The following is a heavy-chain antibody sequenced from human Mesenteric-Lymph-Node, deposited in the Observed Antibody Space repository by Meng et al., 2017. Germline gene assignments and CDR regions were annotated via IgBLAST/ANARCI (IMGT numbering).Heavy chain of an antibody. CDR2: MSGSGDTS. CDR3: ARGTITPPGTGWGCFCDF. J-gene: IGHJ4*02. Sequence: GESLKISWAASGCTFNNHAMSWVRQAPGTGLEWVSHMSGSGDTSHYTDSVKGRFSSSRDNSRNPLYLQMNSLTAEDTAVYYCARGTITPPGTGWGCFCDFWGLGTLVTVSS. V-gene: IGHV3-23*01. CDR1: GCTFNNHA. D-gene: IGHD1-1*01.